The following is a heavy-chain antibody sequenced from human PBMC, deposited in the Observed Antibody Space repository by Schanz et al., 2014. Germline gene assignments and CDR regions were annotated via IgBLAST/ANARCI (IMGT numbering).Heavy chain of an antibody. V-gene: IGHV3-11*01. CDR3: AAHEALSTTACYPS. Sequence: QVLLVESGGGLVKPGGSLRLSCSASGFTFSDSFMSWIRQTPGKGLEWLSYISSSSNIIHYADSVKGRFTISRDNAKNSLYLQMTGRRAEDTAVYYCAAHEALSTTACYPSWGQGTLVAVSS. J-gene: IGHJ4*02. CDR2: ISSSSNII. D-gene: IGHD2-2*01. CDR1: GFTFSDSF.